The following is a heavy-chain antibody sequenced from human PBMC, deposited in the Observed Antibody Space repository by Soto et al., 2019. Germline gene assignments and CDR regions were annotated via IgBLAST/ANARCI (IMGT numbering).Heavy chain of an antibody. V-gene: IGHV1-69*13. D-gene: IGHD6-13*01. CDR3: AREAAAGSFDY. CDR1: GGTFSSYA. J-gene: IGHJ4*02. Sequence: ASVKVSCKASGGTFSSYAISWVRQAPGQGLEWMGGIIPIFGTANYAQKFQGRVTITADESTSTAYMELSSLRSEDTAVYYRAREAAAGSFDYWGQGTLVTVSS. CDR2: IIPIFGTA.